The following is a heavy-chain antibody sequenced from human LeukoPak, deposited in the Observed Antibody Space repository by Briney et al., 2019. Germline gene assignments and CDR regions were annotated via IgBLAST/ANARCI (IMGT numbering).Heavy chain of an antibody. CDR2: ISYDRSNK. J-gene: IGHJ4*02. V-gene: IGHV3-30*18. CDR1: GFTFSSYG. Sequence: GGSLRLSCAASGFTFSSYGMHWVRQAPGKGLEWVAVISYDRSNKYYADSVKGRFTISRDNSKNTLYLQMNSLRAEDTAVYYCAKAGRYFDWLSLDYWGQGTLVTVSS. D-gene: IGHD3-9*01. CDR3: AKAGRYFDWLSLDY.